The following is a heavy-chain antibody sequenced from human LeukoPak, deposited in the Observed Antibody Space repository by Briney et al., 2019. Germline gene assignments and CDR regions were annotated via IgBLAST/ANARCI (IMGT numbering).Heavy chain of an antibody. Sequence: WASVKVSCKVSGYTLTELSMHWVRQAPGKGLEWMGGFDPEDGETIYAQKFQGRVTMTEDTSTDTAYMELSSLRSEDTAVYYCAREGLLWFGELLAHGAFDIWGQGTMVTVSS. V-gene: IGHV1-24*01. CDR1: GYTLTELS. D-gene: IGHD3-10*01. J-gene: IGHJ3*02. CDR3: AREGLLWFGELLAHGAFDI. CDR2: FDPEDGET.